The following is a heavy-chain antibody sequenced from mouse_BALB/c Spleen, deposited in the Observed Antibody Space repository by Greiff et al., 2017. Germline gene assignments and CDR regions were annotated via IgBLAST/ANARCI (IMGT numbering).Heavy chain of an antibody. CDR2: IDPENGNT. V-gene: IGHV14-1*02. D-gene: IGHD2-4*01. CDR3: AAQGLRVRFAY. J-gene: IGHJ3*01. Sequence: EVQLKQSGAELVRPGALVKLSCKASGFNIKDYYMHWVKQRPEQGLEWIGWIDPENGNTIYDPKFQGKASITADTSSNTAYLQLSSLTSEDTAVYYCAAQGLRVRFAYWGQGTLVTVSA. CDR1: GFNIKDYY.